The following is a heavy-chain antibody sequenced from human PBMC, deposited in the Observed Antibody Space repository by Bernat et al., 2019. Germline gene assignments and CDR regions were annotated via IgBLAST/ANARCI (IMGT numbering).Heavy chain of an antibody. J-gene: IGHJ5*02. CDR1: GGSISSSSYY. CDR3: ARHNRPTFIGHVNWFDP. CDR2: IYYSGST. Sequence: QLQLQESGPGLVKPSETLSLTCTVSGGSISSSSYYWGWIRQPPGKGLEWIGSIYYSGSTYYNPSLKSRVTISVDTSKNQFSLKLSSVTAADTAVDYCARHNRPTFIGHVNWFDPWGQGTLVTVSS. V-gene: IGHV4-39*01.